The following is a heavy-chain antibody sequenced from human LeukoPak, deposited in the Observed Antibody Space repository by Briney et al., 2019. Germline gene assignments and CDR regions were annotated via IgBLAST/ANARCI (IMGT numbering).Heavy chain of an antibody. Sequence: SETLSLTCTVSGGSISSYYWSAIRQPPGKGLEWIGYIYYSGSTNYNPSLKSRVTISVDKSKNQFSLKLSSVTAADTAGYYCARPARWFQKGYYFDYWGQGTLVTVSS. CDR1: GGSISSYY. CDR2: IYYSGST. D-gene: IGHD4-23*01. CDR3: ARPARWFQKGYYFDY. J-gene: IGHJ4*02. V-gene: IGHV4-59*08.